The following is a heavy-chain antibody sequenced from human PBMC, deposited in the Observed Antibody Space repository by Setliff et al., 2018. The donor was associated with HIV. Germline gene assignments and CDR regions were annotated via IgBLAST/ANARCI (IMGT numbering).Heavy chain of an antibody. D-gene: IGHD2-8*01. V-gene: IGHV1-69*10. CDR3: AKGPNFEDAFDI. CDR2: LIPIVDIT. Sequence: SVKVSCKASGGTFSNYAFSWVRQAPGQGLEWMGGLIPIVDITKSTQKFRDKVTFTADESTKTAQMELSGLTFEDTAVYYCAKGPNFEDAFDIWGQGTVVTVSS. J-gene: IGHJ3*02. CDR1: GGTFSNYA.